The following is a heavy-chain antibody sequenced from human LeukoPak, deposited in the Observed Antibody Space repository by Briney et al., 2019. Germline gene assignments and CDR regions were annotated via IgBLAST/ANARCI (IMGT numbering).Heavy chain of an antibody. Sequence: GGSLRLSCAVSGFTFSRYSMNWIRQAPGKGLEWISYISTRSSSIYYADSVKGRFTISRDNAKNSLFLQMDSLRAEDTAVYYCARAVWLSNDYWGQGTLVTVSP. V-gene: IGHV3-48*01. CDR1: GFTFSRYS. CDR2: ISTRSSSI. J-gene: IGHJ4*02. D-gene: IGHD3-22*01. CDR3: ARAVWLSNDY.